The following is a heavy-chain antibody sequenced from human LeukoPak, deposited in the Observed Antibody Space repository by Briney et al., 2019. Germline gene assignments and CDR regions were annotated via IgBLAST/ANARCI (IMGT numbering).Heavy chain of an antibody. CDR3: ARDQGVMVRAFDI. CDR1: GGSFSGYY. J-gene: IGHJ3*02. CDR2: INHSGST. V-gene: IGHV4-34*01. Sequence: PSETLSLTRAVYGGSFSGYYWSWIRQPPGKGLDWIGEINHSGSTNYNPSLKSRVTISVDTSKNQISLKLSSVTAADTAVYYCARDQGVMVRAFDIWGQGTMVTVSS. D-gene: IGHD5-18*01.